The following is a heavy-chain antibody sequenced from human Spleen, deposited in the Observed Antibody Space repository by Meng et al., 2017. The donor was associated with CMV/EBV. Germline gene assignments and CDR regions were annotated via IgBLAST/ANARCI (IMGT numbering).Heavy chain of an antibody. J-gene: IGHJ4*02. V-gene: IGHV3-11*04. CDR3: AGDGGYSYGYDY. Sequence: WAVSGFTFSGYCMSWIRQAPGKGLEWVSYISSSGSTIYYADSMKGRFAISKDNAKNSLYLQMNSLRAEDTAVYYCAGDGGYSYGYDYWGQGTLVTVSS. CDR2: ISSSGSTI. D-gene: IGHD5-18*01. CDR1: GFTFSGYC.